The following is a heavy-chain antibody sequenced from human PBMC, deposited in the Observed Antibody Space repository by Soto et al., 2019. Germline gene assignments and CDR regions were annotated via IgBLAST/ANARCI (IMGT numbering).Heavy chain of an antibody. Sequence: GGSLRLSCTASGFTFGDYAMSWFRQAPGKGLEWVGFIRSKAYGGTTEYAASVKGRFTISRDDSKSIAYLQMNSLKTEDTAVYYCTRVHYYDSSGYYSYWGQGTLVTVSS. J-gene: IGHJ4*02. V-gene: IGHV3-49*03. D-gene: IGHD3-22*01. CDR1: GFTFGDYA. CDR3: TRVHYYDSSGYYSY. CDR2: IRSKAYGGTT.